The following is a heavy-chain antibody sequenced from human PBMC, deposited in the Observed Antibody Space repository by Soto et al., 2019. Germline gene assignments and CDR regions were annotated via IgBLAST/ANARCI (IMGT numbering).Heavy chain of an antibody. V-gene: IGHV4-31*03. CDR2: IYYSGNT. J-gene: IGHJ6*02. CDR3: ARFPSRAHYFAMAV. D-gene: IGHD2-2*01. CDR1: GGSINSGGYY. Sequence: KTSETLSLTCTVSGGSINSGGYYWTWIRQHPGRGLECIGYIYYSGNTYYNPSLKSRLTISLDTSKDQFSMKLNSVTAADTAVYYCARFPSRAHYFAMAVWGQGTAVTVSS.